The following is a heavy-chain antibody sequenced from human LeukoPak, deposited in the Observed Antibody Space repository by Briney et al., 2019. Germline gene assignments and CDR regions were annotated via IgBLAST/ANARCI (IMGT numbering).Heavy chain of an antibody. CDR3: ARVEDYDILTGFDY. CDR1: GITFSSYA. Sequence: PGGSLRLSCSASGITFSSYAMSWVRQAPGKGLEWVANIKQDGREKYYVDSVKGRFTISRDNAKNSLYLQMNSLRAEDTAVYYCARVEDYDILTGFDYWGQGTLVTVSS. J-gene: IGHJ4*02. CDR2: IKQDGREK. D-gene: IGHD3-9*01. V-gene: IGHV3-7*01.